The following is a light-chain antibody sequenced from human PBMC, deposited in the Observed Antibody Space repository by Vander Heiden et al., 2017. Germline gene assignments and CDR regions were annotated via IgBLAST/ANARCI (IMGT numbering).Light chain of an antibody. Sequence: QPALPQPASVSGSPGQSITISCTGTSSDVGSYNLVSWYQQHPGKGPKLMIYEVSKWPSGVSNRFSGSKSGNTASLTISGLQAEDEADYFCCSYAGSPYVFGTGTKVTVL. V-gene: IGLV2-23*02. CDR2: EVS. CDR3: CSYAGSPYV. CDR1: SSDVGSYNL. J-gene: IGLJ1*01.